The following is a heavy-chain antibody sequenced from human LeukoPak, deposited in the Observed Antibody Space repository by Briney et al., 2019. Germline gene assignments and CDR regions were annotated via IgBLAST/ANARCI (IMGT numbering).Heavy chain of an antibody. J-gene: IGHJ4*02. D-gene: IGHD3-10*01. CDR1: GYTFTSYY. V-gene: IGHV1-46*01. Sequence: ASVKVSCKSSGYTFTSYYMYWVRHAPGPGLEWMGIINPSGGSTSYAQKFQGRVTMTKGTSTSTVYMELSRLRSEDTAVYYCARDSGMVRGTVDYWGQGTLVTVSS. CDR2: INPSGGST. CDR3: ARDSGMVRGTVDY.